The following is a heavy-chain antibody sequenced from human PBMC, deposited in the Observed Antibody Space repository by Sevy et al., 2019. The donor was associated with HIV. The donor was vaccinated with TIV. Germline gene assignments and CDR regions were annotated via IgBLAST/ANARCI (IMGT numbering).Heavy chain of an antibody. CDR1: GFTVSSNY. CDR2: IYSGGST. J-gene: IGHJ6*02. Sequence: GGSLRLSCAASGFTVSSNYMSWVRQAPGKGLEWVSVIYSGGSTYYADSVKGRFTIYRDNSKNTVYLQMNKLRAEDTAVYYCARGGVGGYYFYGLDVWGQGTTVTVSS. CDR3: ARGGVGGYYFYGLDV. V-gene: IGHV3-53*01. D-gene: IGHD3-16*01.